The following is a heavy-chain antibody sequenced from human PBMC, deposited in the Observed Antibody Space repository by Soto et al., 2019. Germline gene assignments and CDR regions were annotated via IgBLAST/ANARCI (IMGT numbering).Heavy chain of an antibody. Sequence: GGSLRLSCAASGFTFSNAWMSWVRQAPGKGLEWVGRIKSKTDGGTTDYAAPVKGRFTISRDDSKNTLYLQMNSLKTEDTAVYYCTTESTYSSGWPWWREIDYWGQGTLVTVSS. CDR2: IKSKTDGGTT. CDR1: GFTFSNAW. V-gene: IGHV3-15*01. D-gene: IGHD6-19*01. CDR3: TTESTYSSGWPWWREIDY. J-gene: IGHJ4*02.